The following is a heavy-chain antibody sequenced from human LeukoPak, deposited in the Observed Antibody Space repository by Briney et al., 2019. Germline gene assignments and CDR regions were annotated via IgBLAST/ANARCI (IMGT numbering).Heavy chain of an antibody. Sequence: SETLSLTCTVSGGSISSSSYYWGWIPQPPGKGLEWIGSIYYSGSTYYNPSLKSRVTISVDTSKNQFSLKLSSVTAADTAVYYCASNPALGRWLRPLDYWGQGTLVTVSS. CDR3: ASNPALGRWLRPLDY. V-gene: IGHV4-39*01. CDR1: GGSISSSSYY. D-gene: IGHD5-12*01. J-gene: IGHJ4*02. CDR2: IYYSGST.